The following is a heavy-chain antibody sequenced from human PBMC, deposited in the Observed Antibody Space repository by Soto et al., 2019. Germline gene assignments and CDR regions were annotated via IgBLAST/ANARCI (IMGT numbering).Heavy chain of an antibody. CDR2: ISSSGSTI. CDR1: GFTFSDYY. J-gene: IGHJ3*02. V-gene: IGHV3-11*01. Sequence: LRLSCAASGFTFSDYYMSWIRQAPGKGLEWVSYISSSGSTIYYADSVKGRFTISRDNAKNSLYLQMNSLRAGDTAVYYCARDSGDSSGYYRPVEAFDIWGQGTMVTVSS. CDR3: ARDSGDSSGYYRPVEAFDI. D-gene: IGHD3-22*01.